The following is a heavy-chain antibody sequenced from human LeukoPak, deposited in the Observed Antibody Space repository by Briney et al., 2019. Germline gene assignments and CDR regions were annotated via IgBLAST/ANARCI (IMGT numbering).Heavy chain of an antibody. CDR1: GFTFSSYS. CDR2: ISSSSSYI. Sequence: PGGSLRLSCAASGFTFSSYSMNWVRQAPGKGLEWVSSISSSSSYIYYADSVKGRFTISRDNAKNSLYLQMNSLRAGDTAVYYCARVGFYYDSSGYYYYFDYWGQGTLVTVSS. J-gene: IGHJ4*02. V-gene: IGHV3-21*01. D-gene: IGHD3-22*01. CDR3: ARVGFYYDSSGYYYYFDY.